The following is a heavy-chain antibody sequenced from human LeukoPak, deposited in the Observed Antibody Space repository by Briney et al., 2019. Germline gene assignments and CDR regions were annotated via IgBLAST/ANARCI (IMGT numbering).Heavy chain of an antibody. J-gene: IGHJ4*02. CDR1: GFTFSSYW. Sequence: PGGSLRLSCAASGFTFSSYWMSWVRQAPGKGLEWVTDISDSGGSTYYADSVKGRFTISRDNSKNTLYLQMNSLRAEDTAVYFCAKHFYYYDNSGYYGGDYWGQGTLVTVSS. CDR3: AKHFYYYDNSGYYGGDY. CDR2: ISDSGGST. V-gene: IGHV3-23*01. D-gene: IGHD3-22*01.